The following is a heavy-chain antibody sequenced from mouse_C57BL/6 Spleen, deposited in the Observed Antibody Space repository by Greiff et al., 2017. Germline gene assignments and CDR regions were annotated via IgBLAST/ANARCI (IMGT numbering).Heavy chain of an antibody. CDR3: ARLRSFLDY. CDR1: GFTFSDYY. V-gene: IGHV5-16*01. CDR2: INYDGSST. J-gene: IGHJ2*01. Sequence: EVQVVESEGGLVQPGSSMKLSCTASGFTFSDYYMAWVRQVPEKGLEWVANINYDGSSTYYLDSLKSRFIISRDNAKNILYLQMSSLKSEDTATYYCARLRSFLDYWGQGTTLTVSS. D-gene: IGHD1-1*01.